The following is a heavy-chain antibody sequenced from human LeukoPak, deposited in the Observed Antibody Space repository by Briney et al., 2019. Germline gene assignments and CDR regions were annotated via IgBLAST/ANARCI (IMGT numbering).Heavy chain of an antibody. CDR1: GFTFSSYA. CDR3: AKMTYASGSSKFDY. J-gene: IGHJ4*02. Sequence: GGSLRLSCAASGFTFSSYAMSWVRQAPGEGLEWVSAISGSGGSTYYADSVKGRFAISRDNSKNTLFLQMNSLRAEDTAVYYCAKMTYASGSSKFDYWGQGTLVTVSS. V-gene: IGHV3-23*01. CDR2: ISGSGGST. D-gene: IGHD3-10*01.